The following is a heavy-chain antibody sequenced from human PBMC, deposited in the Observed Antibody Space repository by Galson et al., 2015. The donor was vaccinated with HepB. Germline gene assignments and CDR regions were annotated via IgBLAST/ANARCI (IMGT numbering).Heavy chain of an antibody. V-gene: IGHV3-23*01. CDR2: ISGSGGST. D-gene: IGHD1-26*01. J-gene: IGHJ3*02. CDR3: AKDQHSGSYYEGEAFDI. CDR1: GFTFSSYA. Sequence: SLRLSCAASGFTFSSYAMSWVRQAPGKGLEWVSAISGSGGSTYYADSVKGRFTISRDNSKNTLYLQMNSLRAEDTAVYYCAKDQHSGSYYEGEAFDIWGQGTMVTVSS.